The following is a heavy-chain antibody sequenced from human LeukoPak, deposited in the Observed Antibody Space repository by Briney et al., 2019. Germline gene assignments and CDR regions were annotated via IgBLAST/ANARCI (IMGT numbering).Heavy chain of an antibody. CDR2: INRDATDT. Sequence: PGGSLRLSCAASGLPSGSFWMHWVRQDPGKGLVWVSRINRDATDTRYADSVKGRFTISRDNAKNTLYLQMNSLGAEDTAIYYCARDRAEHNYTYHTLFDYWGQGTLVTVSS. CDR3: ARDRAEHNYTYHTLFDY. V-gene: IGHV3-74*01. J-gene: IGHJ4*02. CDR1: GLPSGSFW. D-gene: IGHD2-21*01.